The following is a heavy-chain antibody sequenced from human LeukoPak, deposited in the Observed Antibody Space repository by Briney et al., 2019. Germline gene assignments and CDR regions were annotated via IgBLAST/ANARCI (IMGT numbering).Heavy chain of an antibody. CDR2: FDPEDGET. V-gene: IGHV1-24*01. CDR1: GYTLTELS. D-gene: IGHD3-3*01. J-gene: IGHJ5*02. CDR3: ATVYDFWSGYGTKNWFDP. Sequence: ASVKVSCKVSGYTLTELSMHWVRRAPGKGLEWMGGFDPEDGETIYAQKLQGRVTMTEDTSTDTAYMELGSLRSEATAVYYCATVYDFWSGYGTKNWFDPWGQGTLVTVSS.